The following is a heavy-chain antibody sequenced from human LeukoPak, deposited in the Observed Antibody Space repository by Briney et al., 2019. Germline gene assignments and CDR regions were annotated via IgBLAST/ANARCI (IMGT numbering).Heavy chain of an antibody. Sequence: GGSLRLSCAASGFIFSNYAMSWVRQAPGKGLEWVSGISGSGGSTVYADSMQGHFTISRDNAKNSLYLQMNSLRAEDTAVYYCARELRSSRARRFDPWGQGTLVTVSS. CDR3: ARELRSSRARRFDP. CDR2: ISGSGGST. V-gene: IGHV3-23*01. J-gene: IGHJ5*02. CDR1: GFIFSNYA. D-gene: IGHD6-6*01.